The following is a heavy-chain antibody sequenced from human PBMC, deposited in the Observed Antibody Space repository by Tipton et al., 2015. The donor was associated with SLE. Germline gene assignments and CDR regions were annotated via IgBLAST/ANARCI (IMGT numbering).Heavy chain of an antibody. CDR1: GGSISSSSYY. CDR3: ARASRELKRGYYMDV. D-gene: IGHD3-10*01. Sequence: TLSLTCTVSGGSISSSSYYWGWIRQPPGKGLEWIGSIYHSGSTYYNPSLKSRVTISVDTSKNQFSLKLSSVTAADTAVYYCARASRELKRGYYMDVWGKGTTVTVS. J-gene: IGHJ6*03. V-gene: IGHV4-39*07. CDR2: IYHSGST.